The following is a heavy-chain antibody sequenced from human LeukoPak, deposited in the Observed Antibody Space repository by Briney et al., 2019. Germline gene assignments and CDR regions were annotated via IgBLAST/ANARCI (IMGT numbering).Heavy chain of an antibody. V-gene: IGHV1-18*01. D-gene: IGHD3-9*01. Sequence: ASVKVSCKASGYTFTSYGISWVRQAPGQGLEWMGWISAYNGNTNDAQKLQGRVTMTTDTSTSTAYMELRSLRSDDTAVYYCATYYDILTGYYTLDYWGQGTLVTVSS. CDR2: ISAYNGNT. CDR3: ATYYDILTGYYTLDY. J-gene: IGHJ4*02. CDR1: GYTFTSYG.